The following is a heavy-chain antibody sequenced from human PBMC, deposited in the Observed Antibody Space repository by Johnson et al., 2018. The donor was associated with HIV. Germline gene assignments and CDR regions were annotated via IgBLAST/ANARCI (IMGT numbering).Heavy chain of an antibody. Sequence: QVQLVESGGGVVQPGRSLRLSCAASGFTFSSYGMHWVRQGAGKGLECVSTISAGGGSTYYADSVQGRFTISRDNFKNTLYLQMNSLRAEDTALYYCARDSTPWGGDYVGYAFDIWGQGTMVTVSS. CDR3: ARDSTPWGGDYVGYAFDI. CDR2: ISAGGGST. J-gene: IGHJ3*02. CDR1: GFTFSSYG. V-gene: IGHV3-NL1*01. D-gene: IGHD4-17*01.